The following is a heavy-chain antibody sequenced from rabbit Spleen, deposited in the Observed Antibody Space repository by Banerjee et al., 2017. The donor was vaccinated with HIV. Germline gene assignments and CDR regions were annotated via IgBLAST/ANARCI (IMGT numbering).Heavy chain of an antibody. CDR1: GFDLNNYG. CDR2: IDPVFGAT. D-gene: IGHD7-1*01. CDR3: ARFYAGYGDFGYAAM. Sequence: QEQLVESGGGLVQPGGSLKLSCKASGFDLNNYGMSWVRQAPGKGLEWLGYIDPVFGATYYAPWAKGRFTISKTSSTTVTLQMTSLTVADTATYFCARFYAGYGDFGYAAMWGQGTLVTVS. J-gene: IGHJ6*01. V-gene: IGHV1S39*01.